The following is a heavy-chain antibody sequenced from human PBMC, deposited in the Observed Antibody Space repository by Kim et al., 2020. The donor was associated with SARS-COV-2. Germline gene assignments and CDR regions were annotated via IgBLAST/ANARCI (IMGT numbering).Heavy chain of an antibody. Sequence: GGSLRLSCAASGFTFSSYAMSWVRQAPGKGLEWVSAISGSGGSTYYADSVKGRFTISRDNSKNTLYLQMNSLRAEDTAVYYCAKVNKRRVVVPAAIPYYFDYWGQGTLVTVSS. CDR1: GFTFSSYA. J-gene: IGHJ4*02. D-gene: IGHD2-2*02. CDR3: AKVNKRRVVVPAAIPYYFDY. V-gene: IGHV3-23*01. CDR2: ISGSGGST.